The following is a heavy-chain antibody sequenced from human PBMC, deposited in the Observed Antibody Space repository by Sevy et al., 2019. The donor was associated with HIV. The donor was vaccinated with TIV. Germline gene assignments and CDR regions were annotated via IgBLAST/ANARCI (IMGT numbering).Heavy chain of an antibody. D-gene: IGHD6-13*01. Sequence: GGSLRLSCTASGFTFSDYYMSWIRQAPGKGLEWVSYISSSGSTIYYADSVKGRFTISRDNAKNSLYLQMNSLRAEDTAVYYCARDRVRKAAGTGSQGYWGQGTLVTVSS. CDR2: ISSSGSTI. J-gene: IGHJ4*02. CDR3: ARDRVRKAAGTGSQGY. V-gene: IGHV3-11*01. CDR1: GFTFSDYY.